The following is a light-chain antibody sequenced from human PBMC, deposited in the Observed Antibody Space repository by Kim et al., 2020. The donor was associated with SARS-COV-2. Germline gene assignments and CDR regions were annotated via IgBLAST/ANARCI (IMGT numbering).Light chain of an antibody. J-gene: IGLJ3*02. V-gene: IGLV2-11*01. CDR3: SSYAGSYTWV. CDR1: SSEVGRYNY. CDR2: DVT. Sequence: GQSVTISAPGTSSEVGRYNYVSWYQQHPGKAPKLMIYDVTKRPSGVPDRFSGSKSGNTASLTISGLQAEDETDYYCSSYAGSYTWVFGGGTKLTVL.